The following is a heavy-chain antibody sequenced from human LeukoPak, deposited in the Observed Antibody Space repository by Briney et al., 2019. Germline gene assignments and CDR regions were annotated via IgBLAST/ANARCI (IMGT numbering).Heavy chain of an antibody. CDR1: GGSISSYY. Sequence: SETLSLTCTVSGGSISSYYWRCLRQPAGKGLVCIGRIYTSGSTNYNPSLKSRVNMSVDTSKDQCSLKLSSVTAADTAVYYCARDRAEYGGVDYWGQGSLVTVSS. V-gene: IGHV4-4*07. CDR3: ARDRAEYGGVDY. D-gene: IGHD4-17*01. CDR2: IYTSGST. J-gene: IGHJ4*02.